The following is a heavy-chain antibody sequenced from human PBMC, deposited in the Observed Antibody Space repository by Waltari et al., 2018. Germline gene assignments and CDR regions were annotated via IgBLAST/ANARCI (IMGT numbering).Heavy chain of an antibody. CDR1: GFTFSRYG. D-gene: IGHD1-26*01. V-gene: IGHV3-30*02. J-gene: IGHJ3*02. CDR2: IRYDGSNK. CDR3: AKDFVGWEPYAFDI. Sequence: QVQLVESGGGVVKPGGSLRLSCAASGFTFSRYGMPWVGQATGKGLEWVAFIRYDGSNKYYADSVKGRFTISRDNSKNTLYLQMNSLRAEDTAVYYCAKDFVGWEPYAFDIWGQGTMVTVSS.